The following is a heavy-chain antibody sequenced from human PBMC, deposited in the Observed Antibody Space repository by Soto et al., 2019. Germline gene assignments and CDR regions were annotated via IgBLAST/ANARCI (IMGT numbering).Heavy chain of an antibody. J-gene: IGHJ6*02. Sequence: QVQLVQSGAEVKKPGSSVKVSCKASGGTFSSYAISWVRQAPGQGLEWMGGIIPIFGTANYAQKFQGRVTITADKSTSTAYMELSSLRSEDTAVYYCARSKADRNQNYYYYGMDVWGQGTTVTVSS. CDR1: GGTFSSYA. CDR2: IIPIFGTA. D-gene: IGHD6-6*01. V-gene: IGHV1-69*06. CDR3: ARSKADRNQNYYYYGMDV.